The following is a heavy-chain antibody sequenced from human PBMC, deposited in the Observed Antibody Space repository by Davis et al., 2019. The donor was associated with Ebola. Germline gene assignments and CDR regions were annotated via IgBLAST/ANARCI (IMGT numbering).Heavy chain of an antibody. D-gene: IGHD5-24*01. CDR2: IKYSGST. CDR1: GFTFSSYG. J-gene: IGHJ6*04. Sequence: GSLRLSCAASGFTFSSYGMHWIRQPPGKGLEWIGEIKYSGSTNYNPSLKSRVTLLVDTPKNQFSLRLSSVTAADTAVYYCARGAVATIGLIGSYYDYHGMDVWGKGTTITVSS. V-gene: IGHV4-34*01. CDR3: ARGAVATIGLIGSYYDYHGMDV.